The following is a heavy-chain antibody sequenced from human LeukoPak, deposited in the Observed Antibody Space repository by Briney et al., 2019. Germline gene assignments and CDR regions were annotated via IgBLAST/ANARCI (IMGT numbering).Heavy chain of an antibody. CDR2: ISGSGGST. CDR1: GFTSSSYA. V-gene: IGHV3-23*01. CDR3: AKDPRKTRPLRFDY. Sequence: GGSLRLSCAASGFTSSSYAMSWVRQAPGKGLEWASAISGSGGSTYYADSVKGRFTISRDNSKNTLYLQMNSLRAEDTAVYYCAKDPRKTRPLRFDYWGQGTLVTVSS. D-gene: IGHD4-23*01. J-gene: IGHJ4*02.